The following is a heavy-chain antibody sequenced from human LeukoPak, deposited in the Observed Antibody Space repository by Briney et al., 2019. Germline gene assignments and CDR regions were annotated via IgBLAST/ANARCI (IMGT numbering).Heavy chain of an antibody. J-gene: IGHJ3*02. V-gene: IGHV3-23*01. CDR1: GFTITTYA. CDR2: ISDRGDST. Sequence: PGGSLRLSCAASGFTITTYAMGWVRQAPGKGLEWVSVISDRGDSTHYADSVKGRFTISRDNAKNTLYLQMNSLRAEDTAVYYCARRSTMIGRAFDIWGQGTMVTVSS. CDR3: ARRSTMIGRAFDI. D-gene: IGHD3-22*01.